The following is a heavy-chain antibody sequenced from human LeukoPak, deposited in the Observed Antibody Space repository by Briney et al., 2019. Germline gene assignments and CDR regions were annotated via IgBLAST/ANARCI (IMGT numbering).Heavy chain of an antibody. D-gene: IGHD5-18*01. J-gene: IGHJ4*02. CDR2: ISGSGGST. Sequence: GGSLRLSCAASGFTFSSYAMSWVRQAPGKGLEWVSAISGSGGSTYYADSVKGRFTISRDNSKNTLYLQMNSLRAEDTAVYYCAKKPFRRGYSYGYYFDYWGQGTLVTVSS. CDR1: GFTFSSYA. CDR3: AKKPFRRGYSYGYYFDY. V-gene: IGHV3-23*01.